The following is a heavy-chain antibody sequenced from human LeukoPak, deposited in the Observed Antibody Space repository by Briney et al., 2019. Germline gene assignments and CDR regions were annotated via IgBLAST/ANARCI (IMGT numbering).Heavy chain of an antibody. CDR2: VRYDGTNK. V-gene: IGHV3-30*02. CDR3: AKNQYYYDTSGYNDY. J-gene: IGHJ4*02. CDR1: GFTFSIYS. D-gene: IGHD3-22*01. Sequence: GGSLTLSCAASGFTFSIYSMHWVRQGPGMGLEWVAFVRYDGTNKYYADSVKGRFTISRDNSKNTLYLQMNRLRTEDTAVYYCAKNQYYYDTSGYNDYWGQGTLVTVSS.